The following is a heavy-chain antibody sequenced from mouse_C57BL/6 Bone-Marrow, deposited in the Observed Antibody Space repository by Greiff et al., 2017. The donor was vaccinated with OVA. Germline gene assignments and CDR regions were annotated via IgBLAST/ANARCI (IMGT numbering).Heavy chain of an antibody. J-gene: IGHJ4*01. V-gene: IGHV1-76*01. CDR1: GYTFTDYY. CDR3: ARADYYGSGYDAVDY. D-gene: IGHD1-1*01. Sequence: QVQLKESGAELVKPGASVKLSCKASGYTFTDYYINWVKQRPGQGLEWIARIYPGSGNTYYNEKFKGKATLTAEKSSSTTYMQLTSLTSEDSAVSFCARADYYGSGYDAVDYWGQGTSVTVSS. CDR2: IYPGSGNT.